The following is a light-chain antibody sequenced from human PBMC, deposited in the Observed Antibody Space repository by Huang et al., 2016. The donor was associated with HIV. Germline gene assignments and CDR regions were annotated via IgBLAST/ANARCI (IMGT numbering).Light chain of an antibody. CDR1: QVVGNY. CDR3: QQRSSGVT. Sequence: IVLTQSPATLSWYPGERVSLSCRASQVVGNYIAWYQPHPGQSPKLLIYDTSNRATGTPGRCSGSGSGTDFTRTISSRQSEDFAVYYCQQRSSGVTFGGGTRVQVK. CDR2: DTS. J-gene: IGKJ4*01. V-gene: IGKV3-11*01.